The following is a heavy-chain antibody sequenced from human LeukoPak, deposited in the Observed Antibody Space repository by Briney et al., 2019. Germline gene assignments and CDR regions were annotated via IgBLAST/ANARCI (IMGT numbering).Heavy chain of an antibody. CDR2: IKQDGSEK. V-gene: IGHV3-7*05. D-gene: IGHD5-12*01. CDR1: GVTFSSYW. Sequence: GGSLRLSCAASGVTFSSYWMSWVRQAPGEGLEWVANIKQDGSEKYHVDSVKRRFTISRDNANNSLYLQMNSLRAEDTAVYYCARGYSGYVNWGQGTLVTVSS. J-gene: IGHJ4*02. CDR3: ARGYSGYVN.